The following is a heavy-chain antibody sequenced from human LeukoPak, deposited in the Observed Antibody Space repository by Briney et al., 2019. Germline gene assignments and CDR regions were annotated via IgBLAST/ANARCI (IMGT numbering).Heavy chain of an antibody. D-gene: IGHD5-24*01. J-gene: IGHJ5*02. V-gene: IGHV1-69*04. CDR1: GGTFSSYA. Sequence: ASVKVSCKASGGTFSSYAISWVRQAPGQGLEWMGRIIPILGIANYAQKFQGRVTITADKSTSTAYMELSSLRSEDTAVYYCARVPLQNERWLAPWGQGTLVTVSS. CDR2: IIPILGIA. CDR3: ARVPLQNERWLAP.